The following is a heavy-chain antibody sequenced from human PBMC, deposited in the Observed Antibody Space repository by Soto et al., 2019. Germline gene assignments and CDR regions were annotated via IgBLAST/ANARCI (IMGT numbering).Heavy chain of an antibody. D-gene: IGHD3-10*01. J-gene: IGHJ4*02. CDR1: GGSMSEYF. CDR3: ARDGYDGSGSPYPAY. Sequence: SETLSLTCSVSGGSMSEYFWSWIRQSPGKGLEWIGYIYYLGGTDYNPSLKSRVTISVDTSKRQFSLRLTSVTAADTAVYYCARDGYDGSGSPYPAYWGPGTQVTVSS. CDR2: IYYLGGT. V-gene: IGHV4-59*01.